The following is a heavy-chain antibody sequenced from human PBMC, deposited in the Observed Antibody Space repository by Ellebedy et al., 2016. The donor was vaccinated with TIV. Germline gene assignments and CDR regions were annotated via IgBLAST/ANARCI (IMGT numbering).Heavy chain of an antibody. Sequence: MPSETLSLTCTVSGGSINSDYWRWIRQPPGKGLEWIGYIYYNGNTRYNPSLEGRVTISVDTSKNQFSLRLSSVTAADTAVYYCARLYGSGSPDDYWGQGTLVTVSS. CDR1: GGSINSDY. J-gene: IGHJ4*02. D-gene: IGHD3-10*01. CDR2: IYYNGNT. V-gene: IGHV4-59*08. CDR3: ARLYGSGSPDDY.